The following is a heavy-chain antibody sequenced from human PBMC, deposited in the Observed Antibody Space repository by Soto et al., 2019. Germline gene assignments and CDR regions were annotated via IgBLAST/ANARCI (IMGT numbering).Heavy chain of an antibody. V-gene: IGHV6-1*01. CDR2: TYYASTWIN. CDR3: ARWIHSSYIFDY. CDR1: GDSVSSVIVA. Sequence: PSQTLSLTCDISGDSVSSVIVAWNWIRQSPSRGLEWLGRTYYASTWINEYALSVRSRMSINADTSKNQFSLQLNSVTPEDTATYYCARWIHSSYIFDYWGQGALVTVSS. J-gene: IGHJ4*02. D-gene: IGHD6-6*01.